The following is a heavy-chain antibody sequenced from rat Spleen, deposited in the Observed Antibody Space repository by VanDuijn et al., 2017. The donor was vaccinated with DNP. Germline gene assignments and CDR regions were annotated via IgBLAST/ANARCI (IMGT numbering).Heavy chain of an antibody. CDR2: ISYDGGRT. CDR3: ARHVLPLRVWDY. D-gene: IGHD4-1*01. J-gene: IGHJ2*01. CDR1: GFTFSDYY. V-gene: IGHV5-22*01. Sequence: EVQLVESGGGLVQPGRSLKLSCAASGFTFSDYYMAWVRQAPTKGLEWVAYISYDGGRTYNGDSVRGRFTISRDNAKSILYLQMNSLRSDDMATYYCARHVLPLRVWDYWGQGVMVTVSS.